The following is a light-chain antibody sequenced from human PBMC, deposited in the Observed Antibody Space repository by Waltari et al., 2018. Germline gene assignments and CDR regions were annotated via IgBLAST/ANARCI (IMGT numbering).Light chain of an antibody. J-gene: IGKJ4*01. CDR3: QQYGNSPVT. V-gene: IGKV3-20*01. CDR1: HYISSNY. CDR2: DAS. Sequence: EIVLTQSAATLSLSPGETATLSCRARHYISSNYLAWYQQKPGQAPRLLIYDASNRATGIADRFSGSGSGTDFTLTISRLEPEDFAVFYCQQYGNSPVTFGGGTKVEIK.